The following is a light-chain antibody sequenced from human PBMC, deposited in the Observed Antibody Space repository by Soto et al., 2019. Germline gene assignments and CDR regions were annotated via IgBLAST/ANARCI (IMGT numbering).Light chain of an antibody. CDR1: QSISSW. CDR2: AAS. V-gene: IGKV1-39*01. J-gene: IGKJ1*01. CDR3: QQSYSSPPT. Sequence: DIQMTQSPSTLSASVGDRVTITCRASQSISSWLAWYQQKPGKAPKLLIFAASSLRSGVPSRFSGSRSGPDFTLTISSLQSEDFATYYCQQSYSSPPTFGQGTKVDI.